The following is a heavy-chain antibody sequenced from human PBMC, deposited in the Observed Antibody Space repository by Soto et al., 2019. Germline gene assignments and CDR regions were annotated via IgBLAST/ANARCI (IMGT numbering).Heavy chain of an antibody. CDR2: IHYSGSA. J-gene: IGHJ6*02. D-gene: IGHD3-10*01. Sequence: PXATLSLTCTVSGGSISSGGYYWRWIRQPPGKGLEWIGYIHYSGSANYNPSLKSRVTISVDTSKNQFSLKLSSVTAADTAVYYCARVVQKDGGLLSNYYYGLDVWGQGTPVTVSS. CDR1: GGSISSGGYY. V-gene: IGHV4-61*08. CDR3: ARVVQKDGGLLSNYYYGLDV.